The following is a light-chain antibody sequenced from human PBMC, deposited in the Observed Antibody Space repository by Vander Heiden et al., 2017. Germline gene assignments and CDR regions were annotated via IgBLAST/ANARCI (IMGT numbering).Light chain of an antibody. Sequence: EIVLTQSPATLSLSPGERATLSCRVSQSISSNLAWYQQKPGQAPRLLIYDASNRATGIPTRFSGSGSGTDFTLTISSLDPEDFAVYYCQQRSSWPPYNFGQGTKLEI. V-gene: IGKV3-11*01. CDR2: DAS. J-gene: IGKJ2*01. CDR3: QQRSSWPPYN. CDR1: QSISSN.